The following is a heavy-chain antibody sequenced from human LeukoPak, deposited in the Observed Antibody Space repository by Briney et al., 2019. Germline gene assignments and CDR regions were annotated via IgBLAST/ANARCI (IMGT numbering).Heavy chain of an antibody. D-gene: IGHD5-24*01. J-gene: IGHJ4*02. Sequence: SETLSLTCTVSGGSISSSSYYWGWIRQPPGKGLEWIGSIYYSGSTYYNPSLKSRVTISVDTSKDQFSLKLSSVTAADTAVYYCARHWDGCSRTVDYWGQGTLDTVSS. CDR1: GGSISSSSYY. CDR3: ARHWDGCSRTVDY. V-gene: IGHV4-39*01. CDR2: IYYSGST.